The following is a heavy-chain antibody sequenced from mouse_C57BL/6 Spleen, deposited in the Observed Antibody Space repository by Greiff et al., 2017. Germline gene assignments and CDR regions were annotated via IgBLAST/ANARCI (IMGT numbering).Heavy chain of an antibody. J-gene: IGHJ2*01. CDR2: INPSSGYT. Sequence: QVHVKQSGAELARPGASVKMSCKASGYTFTSYTMHWVKQRPGQGLEWIGYINPSSGYTKYNQKFKDKATLTADKSSSTAYMQLSSLTSEDSAVYYCAFYYDYDGGYFDYWGQGTTLTVSS. CDR1: GYTFTSYT. V-gene: IGHV1-4*01. CDR3: AFYYDYDGGYFDY. D-gene: IGHD2-4*01.